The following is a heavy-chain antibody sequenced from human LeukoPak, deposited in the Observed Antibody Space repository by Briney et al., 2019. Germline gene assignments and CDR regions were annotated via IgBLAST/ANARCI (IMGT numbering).Heavy chain of an antibody. D-gene: IGHD6-19*01. CDR1: DFTFNSYN. CDR3: ARETPDSSGWD. V-gene: IGHV3-21*01. J-gene: IGHJ4*02. CDR2: ISSSSTYI. Sequence: GALRLSCVASDFTFNSYNMNWVRQAPGKGLEWVSSISSSSTYIYYADSVKGRFTISRDNAENSLYLQMNSLRVEDTAIYYCARETPDSSGWDWGQGTLVTVSS.